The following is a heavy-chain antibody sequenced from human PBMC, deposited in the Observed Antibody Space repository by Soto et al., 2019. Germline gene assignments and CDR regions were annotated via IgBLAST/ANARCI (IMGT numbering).Heavy chain of an antibody. Sequence: PSDTLSHTCTVSGGSLISSSWLSCVRQPPGKTLEWLGEIFYSGSTKYNPSLNSRVTISADQSKNQFPLKLSSVTAAGTAVYYCARGLWLRQLWLLGYYGMDVWGQGTTVTVSS. J-gene: IGHJ6*02. CDR2: IFYSGST. CDR1: GGSLISSSW. CDR3: ARGLWLRQLWLLGYYGMDV. D-gene: IGHD5-18*01. V-gene: IGHV4-4*02.